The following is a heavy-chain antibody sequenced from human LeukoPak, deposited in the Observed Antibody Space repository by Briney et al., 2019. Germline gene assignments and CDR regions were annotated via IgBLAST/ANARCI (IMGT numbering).Heavy chain of an antibody. Sequence: ASVKVSCKASGYTFTSYGISWVRQAPGQRLEWMGWISAYNGNTNYAQKLQGRVTMTTDTSTSPAYMELRSLRTDDTAVYYCARQTREIRHDFWSGYYTYDGYWGQGTMVTVSS. D-gene: IGHD3-3*01. CDR1: GYTFTSYG. CDR2: ISAYNGNT. CDR3: ARQTREIRHDFWSGYYTYDGY. J-gene: IGHJ4*02. V-gene: IGHV1-18*01.